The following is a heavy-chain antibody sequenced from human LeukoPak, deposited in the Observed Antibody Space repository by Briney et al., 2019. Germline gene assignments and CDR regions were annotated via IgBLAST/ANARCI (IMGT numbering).Heavy chain of an antibody. CDR1: GFTFSSYA. J-gene: IGHJ5*02. CDR3: AREGDRRPHNWFDP. D-gene: IGHD1-1*01. CDR2: ISYDGSNK. Sequence: GRSLRLSCAASGFTFSSYAMHWVRQAPGKGLEWVAVISYDGSNKYYADSVKGRFTISRDNSKNTLYLHMNSLRADDTAVYYCAREGDRRPHNWFDPWGQGTLVTVSS. V-gene: IGHV3-30-3*01.